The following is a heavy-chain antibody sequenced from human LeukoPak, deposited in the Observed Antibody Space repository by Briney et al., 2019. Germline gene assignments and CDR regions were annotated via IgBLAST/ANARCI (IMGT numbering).Heavy chain of an antibody. D-gene: IGHD2-15*01. V-gene: IGHV1-18*01. CDR3: ASGVYCSGGSCHDY. CDR1: GYTFTSYG. CDR2: ISAYNGNT. J-gene: IGHJ4*02. Sequence: ASVKVSCKASGYTFTSYGISWVRQAPGQGLEWMGWISAYNGNTNYAQKFQGRVTITADKSTSTAYMELSSLRSEDTAVYYCASGVYCSGGSCHDYWGQGTLVTVSS.